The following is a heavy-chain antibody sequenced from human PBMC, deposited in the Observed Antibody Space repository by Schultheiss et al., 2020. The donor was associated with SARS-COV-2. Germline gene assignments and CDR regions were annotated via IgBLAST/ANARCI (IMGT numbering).Heavy chain of an antibody. D-gene: IGHD1-26*01. CDR3: ARVGRLSAFDY. Sequence: SQTLSLTCAVYGGSFSGYYWGWIRQPPGKGLEWIGEINHSGSTNYNPSLKSRVSISVDTSKNQFSLKLNSVTAADTAVYYCARVGRLSAFDYWGQGTLVTVSS. J-gene: IGHJ4*02. CDR2: INHSGST. V-gene: IGHV4-34*01. CDR1: GGSFSGYY.